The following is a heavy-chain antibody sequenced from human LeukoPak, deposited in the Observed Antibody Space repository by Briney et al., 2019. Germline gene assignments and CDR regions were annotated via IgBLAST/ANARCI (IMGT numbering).Heavy chain of an antibody. Sequence: PGGSLRVSCAASGFTFSTYVISWVRQAPGKGLEWVSAIGESGGNTYYADSVKGRFTIFRDNSKNTLFLQMNSLRADDTAVYYCAKETYYYDSSGYYYYFDSWGQGTLVTVSS. CDR2: IGESGGNT. D-gene: IGHD3-22*01. V-gene: IGHV3-23*01. J-gene: IGHJ4*02. CDR3: AKETYYYDSSGYYYYFDS. CDR1: GFTFSTYV.